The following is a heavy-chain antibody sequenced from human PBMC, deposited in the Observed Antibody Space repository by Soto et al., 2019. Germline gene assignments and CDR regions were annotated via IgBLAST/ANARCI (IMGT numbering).Heavy chain of an antibody. CDR3: AKEDSGFSGYMDV. V-gene: IGHV3-9*01. Sequence: EVQLVESRGGLVQPGRSLRLSCVASGFTFYNHGMHWVRQAPGRGLEWVSGIAWSSDSMGYADSVKGRFTISRDNAKNSLYLQMNSLRPEDTALYYCAKEDSGFSGYMDVWGKGTTVTVSS. J-gene: IGHJ6*03. D-gene: IGHD3-10*01. CDR1: GFTFYNHG. CDR2: IAWSSDSM.